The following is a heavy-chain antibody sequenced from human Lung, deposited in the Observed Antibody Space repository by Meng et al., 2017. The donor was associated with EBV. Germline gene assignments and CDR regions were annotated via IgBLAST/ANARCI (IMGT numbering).Heavy chain of an antibody. V-gene: IGHV4-31*01. CDR2: ICYSGST. J-gene: IGHJ5*02. D-gene: IGHD6-6*01. CDR3: ARVVAGRYNWFDP. CDR1: GGSISSGGYY. Sequence: GQGQEAGPRLVKPSQTLSLTCTVSGGSISSGGYYWSWIRQHPGKGLEWIGYICYSGSTYYNPSLKSLVTISVDTSKNQFSLKLSSVTAADTAVYYCARVVAGRYNWFDPWGQGTLVTVSS.